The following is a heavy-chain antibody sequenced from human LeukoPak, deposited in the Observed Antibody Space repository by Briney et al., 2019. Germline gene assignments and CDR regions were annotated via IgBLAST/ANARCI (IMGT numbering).Heavy chain of an antibody. V-gene: IGHV3-66*02. Sequence: GGSLRLSCAASGFTVSSNYMSWVRQAPGKGLEWVSVIYSGGSTYYADSVKGRFTISRDNSKNTLYLQMNSLRAEDTAVYYCARGPGIAVAGVFDYWGQGSLVTVSS. CDR2: IYSGGST. CDR1: GFTVSSNY. J-gene: IGHJ4*02. D-gene: IGHD6-19*01. CDR3: ARGPGIAVAGVFDY.